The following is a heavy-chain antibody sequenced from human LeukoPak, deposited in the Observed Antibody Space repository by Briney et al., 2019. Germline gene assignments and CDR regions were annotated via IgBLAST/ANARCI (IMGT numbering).Heavy chain of an antibody. J-gene: IGHJ6*02. CDR3: VEWGDGFTVWGMDV. CDR1: GFTFSSYG. CDR2: INTDGGST. D-gene: IGHD5-24*01. Sequence: PGGSLRLSCSASGFTFSSYGMHWVRQAPGKGLEYVSTINTDGGSTYYADSVKGRFSISRDNSENTLYLQMSSLRAEDTAVYYCVEWGDGFTVWGMDVWGQGTTVTVSS. V-gene: IGHV3-64D*06.